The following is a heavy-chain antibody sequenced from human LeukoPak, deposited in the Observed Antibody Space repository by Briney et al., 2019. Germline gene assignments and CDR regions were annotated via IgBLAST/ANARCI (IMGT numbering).Heavy chain of an antibody. V-gene: IGHV3-23*01. J-gene: IGHJ4*02. Sequence: GGSLRLSCAASGFTFSTYAMRWVRQSPGKGLEWVSSISGGDGSPVYADSVKGRFTISRDNSKNTLYLQMNSLRAEDTAVYYCAKGESHPKYYFDYWGQGTLVTVSS. CDR1: GFTFSTYA. D-gene: IGHD3-10*01. CDR3: AKGESHPKYYFDY. CDR2: ISGGDGSP.